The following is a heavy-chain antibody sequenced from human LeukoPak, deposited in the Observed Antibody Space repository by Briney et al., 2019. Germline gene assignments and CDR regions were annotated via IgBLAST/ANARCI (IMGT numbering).Heavy chain of an antibody. CDR2: ISGSGGST. Sequence: GGSLRLSCAASGFTFSSYAMSWVRQAPRKGLEWVSAISGSGGSTYYADSVKGRFTISRDNSKNTLYLQMNSLRAEDTAVYYCAKGGGYYYDSSGYYYFDYWGQGTLVTVSS. D-gene: IGHD3-22*01. J-gene: IGHJ4*02. CDR3: AKGGGYYYDSSGYYYFDY. V-gene: IGHV3-23*01. CDR1: GFTFSSYA.